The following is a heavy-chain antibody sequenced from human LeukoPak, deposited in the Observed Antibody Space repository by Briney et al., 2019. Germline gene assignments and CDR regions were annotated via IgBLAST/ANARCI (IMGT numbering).Heavy chain of an antibody. D-gene: IGHD3-22*01. CDR2: ISGSGGST. J-gene: IGHJ4*02. Sequence: GGSLRLSCAASGFTFSSYAMSWVRQAPGKGLEWVSAISGSGGSTYYADSVKGRFTISRDNSKNTLHLQMNSLRAEDTAVYYCAAGLDYYDSSGYYWAQGTLVTVSS. V-gene: IGHV3-23*01. CDR3: AAGLDYYDSSGYY. CDR1: GFTFSSYA.